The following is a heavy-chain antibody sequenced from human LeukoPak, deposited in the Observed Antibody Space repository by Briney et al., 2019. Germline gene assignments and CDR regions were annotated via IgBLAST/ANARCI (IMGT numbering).Heavy chain of an antibody. J-gene: IGHJ4*02. D-gene: IGHD3-10*01. CDR3: ARVYGSGSPFDY. CDR1: GFTFSSYG. Sequence: GGSLRLSCAASGFTFSSYGMHWVRQAPGKGLEWVAVIWYDGSNKYYADSVKGRFTISRDNPKNTLYLQMNSLRAEDTAVYYCARVYGSGSPFDYWGQGTLVTVSS. V-gene: IGHV3-33*01. CDR2: IWYDGSNK.